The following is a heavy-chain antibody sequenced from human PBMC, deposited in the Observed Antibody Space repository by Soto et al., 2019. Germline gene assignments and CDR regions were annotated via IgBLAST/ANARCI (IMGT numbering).Heavy chain of an antibody. D-gene: IGHD2-8*01. V-gene: IGHV3-30*14. CDR1: GFTFSAYS. Sequence: ASGGGVVQPGGSLRLSCTTSGFTFSAYSMHWFRQAPGKGLEWVAVISFDGVIRNYADSVKGRFTISRDNSRNTLDLQMSSLRLEDTALYYCTREPVTTKWFFDNWGQGIVVVVSS. CDR2: ISFDGVIR. CDR3: TREPVTTKWFFDN. J-gene: IGHJ4*02.